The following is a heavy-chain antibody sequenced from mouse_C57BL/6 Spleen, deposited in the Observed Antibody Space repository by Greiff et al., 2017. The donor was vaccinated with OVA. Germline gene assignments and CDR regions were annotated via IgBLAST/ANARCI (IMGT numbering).Heavy chain of an antibody. J-gene: IGHJ2*01. Sequence: QVQLKQSGAELVRPGASVTLSCKASGYTFTDYEMHWVKQTPVHGLEWIGAIDPETGGTAYNQKFKGKAILTADKSSSTAYMELRSLTSEDSAVYYCTPITTVVATRGYYFDYWGQGTTLTVSS. D-gene: IGHD1-1*01. CDR3: TPITTVVATRGYYFDY. CDR1: GYTFTDYE. V-gene: IGHV1-15*01. CDR2: IDPETGGT.